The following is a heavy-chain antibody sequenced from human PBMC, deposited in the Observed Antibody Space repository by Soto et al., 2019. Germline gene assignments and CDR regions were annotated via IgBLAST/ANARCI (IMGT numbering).Heavy chain of an antibody. D-gene: IGHD3-16*02. CDR3: ARVKITFGGVIVGGYYGMDV. CDR1: GYTFTSYG. V-gene: IGHV1-18*01. Sequence: QVQLVQSGAEVKKPGASVKVSCKASGYTFTSYGISWVRQAPGQGLEWMGWISAYNGNTNYAQKLQGRVTMTTDTATSTAYMELRSLRSDDTAVYYCARVKITFGGVIVGGYYGMDVWGQGTTVTVSS. J-gene: IGHJ6*02. CDR2: ISAYNGNT.